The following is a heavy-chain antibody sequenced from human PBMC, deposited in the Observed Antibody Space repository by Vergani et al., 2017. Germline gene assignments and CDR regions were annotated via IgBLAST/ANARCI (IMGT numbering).Heavy chain of an antibody. J-gene: IGHJ4*02. CDR2: ISWNSGSI. CDR3: ARNYYGSGSYWTGYFDY. D-gene: IGHD3-10*01. CDR1: GFTFDDYA. Sequence: EVQLVESGGGLVQPGRSLRLSCAASGFTFDDYAMHWVRQAPGKGLEWVSGISWNSGSIGYADSVKGRFTISRDNAKNSLYLQMNSLRAEDTALYYCARNYYGSGSYWTGYFDYWGQGTLVTVSS. V-gene: IGHV3-9*01.